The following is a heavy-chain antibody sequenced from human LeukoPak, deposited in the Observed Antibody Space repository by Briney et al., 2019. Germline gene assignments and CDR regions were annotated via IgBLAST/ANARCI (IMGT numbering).Heavy chain of an antibody. CDR1: GFTFSNYG. D-gene: IGHD2-15*01. CDR3: ARYCSGGTCKLGYYYYGMDV. J-gene: IGHJ6*02. Sequence: GGSLRLSCAASGFTFSNYGMHWVRQAPGKGLEWVAVIWYDGSIKYYTDPVKGRFSISRDNSKHSLYLQMNSLRAEDTAVYYCARYCSGGTCKLGYYYYGMDVWGQGTTVTVSS. V-gene: IGHV3-33*01. CDR2: IWYDGSIK.